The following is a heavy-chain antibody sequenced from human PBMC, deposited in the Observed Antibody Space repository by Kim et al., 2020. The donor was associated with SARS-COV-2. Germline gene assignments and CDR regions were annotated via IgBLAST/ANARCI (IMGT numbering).Heavy chain of an antibody. D-gene: IGHD6-13*01. Sequence: ASVKVSCKASGYTFTSYAMHWVRQAPGQRLEWMGWINAGNGNTKYSQKFQGRVTITRDTSASTAYMELSSLRSEDTAVYYCARDGIAAAGTIPFDYWGQGTLVTVSS. V-gene: IGHV1-3*01. CDR3: ARDGIAAAGTIPFDY. CDR1: GYTFTSYA. CDR2: INAGNGNT. J-gene: IGHJ4*02.